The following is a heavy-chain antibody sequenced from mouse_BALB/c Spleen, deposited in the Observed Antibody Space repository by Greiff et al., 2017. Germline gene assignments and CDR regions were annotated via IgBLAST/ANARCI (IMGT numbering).Heavy chain of an antibody. CDR2: ISYSGST. CDR1: GYSITSDYA. J-gene: IGHJ3*01. V-gene: IGHV3-2*02. Sequence: EVKVEESGPGLVKPSQSLSLTCTVTGYSITSDYAWNWIRQFPGNKLEWMGYISYSGSTSYNPSLKSRISITRDTSKNQFFLQLNSVTTEDTATYYCARSDYGSSSFAYWGQGTLVTVSA. D-gene: IGHD1-1*01. CDR3: ARSDYGSSSFAY.